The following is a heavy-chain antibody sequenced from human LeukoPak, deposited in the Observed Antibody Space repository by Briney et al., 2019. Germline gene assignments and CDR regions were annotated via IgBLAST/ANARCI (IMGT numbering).Heavy chain of an antibody. V-gene: IGHV3-30*18. CDR1: GFTVSSTY. CDR3: AKVAVAGTFNNWFDP. D-gene: IGHD6-19*01. J-gene: IGHJ5*02. CDR2: ISYDGSNK. Sequence: PGGSLRLSCAASGFTVSSTYVSWVRQAPGKGLEWVAVISYDGSNKYYADSVKGRFTISRDNSKNTLYLQMNSLRAEDTAVYYCAKVAVAGTFNNWFDPWGQGTLVTVSS.